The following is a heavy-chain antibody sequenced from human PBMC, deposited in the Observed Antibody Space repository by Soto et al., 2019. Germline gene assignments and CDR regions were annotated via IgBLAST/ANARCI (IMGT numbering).Heavy chain of an antibody. CDR3: AREGSPADY. CDR2: ISAHNGNT. D-gene: IGHD3-10*01. V-gene: IGHV1-18*01. Sequence: QVHLVQSGAEVKKPGASVKVSCKGSGYGFTTYGITWVRQAPGQGLEWMAWISAHNGNTNYAQKLQGRVTVTRDTSTSTAYMELRSLRSDDTAVYYCAREGSPADYWGQGTLVTVSS. J-gene: IGHJ4*02. CDR1: GYGFTTYG.